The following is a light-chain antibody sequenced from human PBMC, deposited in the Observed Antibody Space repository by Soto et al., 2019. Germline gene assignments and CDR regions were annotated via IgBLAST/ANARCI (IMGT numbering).Light chain of an antibody. Sequence: EIVLTQSPATLSLSPGERAILSCRTSQSVSSNLAWYQQKPGQAPRLLIYDASNRATGVPARFSGSGSGADFTLTISSLEPEDFAVYYCQQRYNWPPITFGQGTRLEIK. J-gene: IGKJ5*01. CDR1: QSVSSN. CDR2: DAS. CDR3: QQRYNWPPIT. V-gene: IGKV3-11*01.